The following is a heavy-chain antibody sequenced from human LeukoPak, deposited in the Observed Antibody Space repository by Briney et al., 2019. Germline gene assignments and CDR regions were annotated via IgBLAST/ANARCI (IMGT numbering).Heavy chain of an antibody. CDR3: AELGITMIGGV. D-gene: IGHD3-10*02. CDR1: GFTFSSYE. J-gene: IGHJ6*04. Sequence: RGSLRLSCAASGFTFSSYEMNWVRQAPGKGLEWVSYISSSGSTIYYADSVKGRFTISKDNAKNSLYLQMNSLRAEDTAVYYCAELGITMIGGVWGKGTTVTISS. CDR2: ISSSGSTI. V-gene: IGHV3-48*03.